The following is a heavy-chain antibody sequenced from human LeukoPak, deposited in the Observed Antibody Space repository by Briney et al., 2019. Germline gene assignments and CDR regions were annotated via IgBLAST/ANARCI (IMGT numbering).Heavy chain of an antibody. CDR2: INSDGSST. CDR1: GFTFTTFW. CDR3: ARVRIQGWLPLFDY. J-gene: IGHJ4*02. V-gene: IGHV3-74*01. Sequence: PGGSLRLSCATSGFTFTTFWMHWVRQAPGKGLVWVSRINSDGSSTSYADSVKGRFTISRDNAKNTLYLQINSLRAEDTAVYYCARVRIQGWLPLFDYWGQGTLVTVSS. D-gene: IGHD5-18*01.